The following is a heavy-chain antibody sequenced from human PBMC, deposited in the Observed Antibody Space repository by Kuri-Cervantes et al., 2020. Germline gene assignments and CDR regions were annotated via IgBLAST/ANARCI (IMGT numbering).Heavy chain of an antibody. V-gene: IGHV1-58*01. CDR2: IVVGSGNT. Sequence: SVKVSCKASGFTFTSSAVQWVRQARGQRLEWIGWIVVGSGNTNYAQKFQERVTITRDMSTSTAYMELSSLRSEDTAVYYCARGPKDERFLEWFTPYYMDVWGKGTTVTVSS. J-gene: IGHJ6*03. D-gene: IGHD3-3*01. CDR1: GFTFTSSA. CDR3: ARGPKDERFLEWFTPYYMDV.